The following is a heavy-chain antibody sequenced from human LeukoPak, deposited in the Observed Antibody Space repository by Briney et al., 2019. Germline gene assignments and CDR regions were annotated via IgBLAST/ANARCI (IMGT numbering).Heavy chain of an antibody. CDR2: IWYGGSNK. V-gene: IGHV3-30*18. J-gene: IGHJ4*02. CDR3: AKDRMRVGANFLFDY. Sequence: HPGRSLRLSCAASGFTFSSYGMHWVRQAPGKGLEWVAVIWYGGSNKYYADSVKGRFTISRDNSKNTLYLQMNSLRAEDTAVYYCAKDRMRVGANFLFDYWGQGTLVTVSS. D-gene: IGHD1-26*01. CDR1: GFTFSSYG.